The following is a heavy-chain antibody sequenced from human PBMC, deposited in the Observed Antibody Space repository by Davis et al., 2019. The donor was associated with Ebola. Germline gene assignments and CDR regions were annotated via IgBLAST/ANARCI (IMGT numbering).Heavy chain of an antibody. CDR1: GFTFSSYS. D-gene: IGHD5-12*01. CDR2: ISSSGSTI. Sequence: GESLKISCAASGFTFSSYSMNWVRQAPGKGLEWVSYISSSGSTIYYADSVKGRFTISRDNAKNSLYLQMNSLRAEDTAVYYCARFAVGMRRGIVATSYYYYGMDVWGQGTTVTVSS. CDR3: ARFAVGMRRGIVATSYYYYGMDV. V-gene: IGHV3-48*04. J-gene: IGHJ6*02.